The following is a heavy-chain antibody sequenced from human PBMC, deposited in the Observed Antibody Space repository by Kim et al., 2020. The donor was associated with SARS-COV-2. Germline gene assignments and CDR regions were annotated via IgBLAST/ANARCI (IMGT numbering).Heavy chain of an antibody. CDR2: IKQDGSEK. Sequence: GGSLRLSCAASGFTFSSYWMSWVRQAPGKGLEWVANIKQDGSEKYYVDSVKGRFTISRDNAKNSLYLQMNSLRAEDTAVYYCYCGVPAARGIYYYYYYGMDVWGQGTTVTVSS. V-gene: IGHV3-7*01. J-gene: IGHJ6*02. CDR1: GFTFSSYW. CDR3: YCGVPAARGIYYYYYYGMDV. D-gene: IGHD2-2*01.